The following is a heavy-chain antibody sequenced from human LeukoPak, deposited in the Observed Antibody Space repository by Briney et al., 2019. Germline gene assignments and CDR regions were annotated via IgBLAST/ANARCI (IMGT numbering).Heavy chain of an antibody. CDR2: INPSGGST. D-gene: IGHD1-26*01. J-gene: IGHJ4*02. V-gene: IGHV1-46*01. CDR1: GYTFTSYY. Sequence: ASVKVSCKASGYTFTSYYMHWVRQAPGQGLEWMGIINPSGGSTSYAQKFQGRVTMTRNMSTSTVYMELSSLRSEDTAVYYCARATWELPLDYWGQGTLVTVSS. CDR3: ARATWELPLDY.